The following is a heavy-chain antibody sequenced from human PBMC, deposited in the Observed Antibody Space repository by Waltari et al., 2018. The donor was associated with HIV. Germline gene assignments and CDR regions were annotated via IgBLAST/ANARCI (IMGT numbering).Heavy chain of an antibody. CDR3: ASGSGWHFLDAFDI. CDR2: VYHSGTT. Sequence: QVQLPESAPGLVKPSETLSPNCGVSGYSISRGYFWGWIRQPPGKGLEWIGSVYHSGTTYYNPSLKGRVTISVDTSKNHFSLNLTSVTAADAAVYYCASGSGWHFLDAFDIWGQGTMVTVSS. V-gene: IGHV4-38-2*01. D-gene: IGHD6-19*01. CDR1: GYSISRGYF. J-gene: IGHJ3*02.